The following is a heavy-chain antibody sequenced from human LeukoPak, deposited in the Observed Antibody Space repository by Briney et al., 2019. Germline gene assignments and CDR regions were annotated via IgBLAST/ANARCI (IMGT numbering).Heavy chain of an antibody. V-gene: IGHV4-59*12. CDR3: ARGGLWANYFDY. CDR1: GGSISSYY. CDR2: IYYSGST. Sequence: SETLSLTCTVSGGSISSYYWSWIRQPPGKGLEWIGYIYYSGSTNYNPSLKSRVTISVDTSKNQFSLKLSSVTAADTAVYYCARGGLWANYFDYWGQGTLATVSS. J-gene: IGHJ4*02. D-gene: IGHD7-27*01.